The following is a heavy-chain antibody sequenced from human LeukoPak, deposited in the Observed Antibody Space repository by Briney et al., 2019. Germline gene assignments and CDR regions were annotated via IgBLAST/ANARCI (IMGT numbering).Heavy chain of an antibody. Sequence: GGSLRLSCAASGFTFSGHWMSWVRQAPGKGLEGVANINQGGSDKYYVDSVKGRFTISRDNANNLLYLQMNSLRGEDTAVYYCTRDRSRAEDVWGQGTLVTVSS. D-gene: IGHD1-14*01. CDR3: TRDRSRAEDV. J-gene: IGHJ4*02. V-gene: IGHV3-7*01. CDR1: GFTFSGHW. CDR2: INQGGSDK.